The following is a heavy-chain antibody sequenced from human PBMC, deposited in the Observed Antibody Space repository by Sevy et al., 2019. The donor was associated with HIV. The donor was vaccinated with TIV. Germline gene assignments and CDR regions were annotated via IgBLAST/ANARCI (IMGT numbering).Heavy chain of an antibody. CDR3: ARADLDSSTFFYYYGIDV. CDR2: MNPDSGKR. Sequence: ASVKVYCKTSGYTFTSYDIDWVRQATGQGLEWMGWMNPDSGKRGYAQKFQGRVTMTTNTSISTAYMELRSLRSEDSAVYYCARADLDSSTFFYYYGIDVRGQGTTVTVSS. CDR1: GYTFTSYD. J-gene: IGHJ6*02. V-gene: IGHV1-8*01. D-gene: IGHD6-13*01.